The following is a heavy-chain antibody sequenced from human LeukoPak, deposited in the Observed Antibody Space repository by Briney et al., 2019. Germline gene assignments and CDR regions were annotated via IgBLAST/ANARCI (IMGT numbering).Heavy chain of an antibody. V-gene: IGHV4-34*01. CDR1: GGSLSGYY. D-gene: IGHD5-18*01. Sequence: KTSETLSLTCAVYGGSLSGYYWSWIRQPPGKGLEWIGEINHSGSTNYNPSLKSRVTISVDTSKNQFSLKLSSVTAADTAVYYCARGLGYPTDYFDYWGQGTLVTVSS. J-gene: IGHJ4*02. CDR2: INHSGST. CDR3: ARGLGYPTDYFDY.